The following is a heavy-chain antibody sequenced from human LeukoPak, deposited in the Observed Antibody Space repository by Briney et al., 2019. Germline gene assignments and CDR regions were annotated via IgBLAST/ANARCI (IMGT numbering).Heavy chain of an antibody. D-gene: IGHD5-12*01. Sequence: GGSLRLSCAASGFTFSNAWMSWVRQAPGKGLEWVSAISGSGGSTYYADSVKGRFTISRDNSKNTLYLQMNSLRAEDTAVYYCAKDNRGEWLRFWWDIWGQGTMVTVSS. CDR2: ISGSGGST. V-gene: IGHV3-23*01. CDR3: AKDNRGEWLRFWWDI. J-gene: IGHJ3*02. CDR1: GFTFSNAW.